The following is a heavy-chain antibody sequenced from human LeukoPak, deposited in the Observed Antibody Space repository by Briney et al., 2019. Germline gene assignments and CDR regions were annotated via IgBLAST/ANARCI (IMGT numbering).Heavy chain of an antibody. Sequence: GGSLRLSCAASGFTFSTYWVHWVRQAPGKGLVWVSRINPDGSRTDYADSVKGRFTISRDNAKNTLYLQMNSLRAEDTAVYYCARVVVVGATGIWGQGTMVTVSS. J-gene: IGHJ3*02. V-gene: IGHV3-74*01. CDR3: ARVVVVGATGI. CDR1: GFTFSTYW. CDR2: INPDGSRT. D-gene: IGHD1-26*01.